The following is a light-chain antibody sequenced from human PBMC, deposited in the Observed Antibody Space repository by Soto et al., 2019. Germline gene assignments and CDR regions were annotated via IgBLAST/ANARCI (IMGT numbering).Light chain of an antibody. J-gene: IGKJ4*01. CDR2: DAS. CDR3: QHYHNYPVT. Sequence: DIQMTQSPSSLSASVGDRVTITCRASQDISNHLAWFQQKPGKPPKSLIYDASSLQSGVPSKFSGSGSGTDFTLTISSLQPEDFATYYCQHYHNYPVTFGGGTKVEIK. V-gene: IGKV1-16*02. CDR1: QDISNH.